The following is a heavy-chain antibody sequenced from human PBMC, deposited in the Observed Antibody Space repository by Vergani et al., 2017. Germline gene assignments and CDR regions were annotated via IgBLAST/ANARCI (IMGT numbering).Heavy chain of an antibody. D-gene: IGHD5-12*01. CDR1: GFTFRIYG. CDR3: AKDYNIMGALHY. Sequence: QVQLVESGGGVVQPGGSLRLSCIASGFTFRIYGMHWVRQAPGKGLEWVAFIRYDGTKRFYGDSVKGRFTISRDNSQTTVFLQMNSLRADDSAVYYCAKDYNIMGALHYWGQGTLVAVSS. V-gene: IGHV3-30*02. CDR2: IRYDGTKR. J-gene: IGHJ4*02.